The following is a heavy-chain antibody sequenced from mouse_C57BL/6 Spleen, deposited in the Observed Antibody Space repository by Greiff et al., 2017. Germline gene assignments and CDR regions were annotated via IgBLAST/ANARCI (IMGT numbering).Heavy chain of an antibody. Sequence: VQLQESGAELVRPGTSVKVSCKASGYAFTNYLIEWVKQRPGQGLEWIGVINPGSGGTNYNEKFKGKATLTADKSSSTAYMQLSSLTSEDSAVYFCARLMAYDKGFAYWGQGTLVTVSA. CDR1: GYAFTNYL. V-gene: IGHV1-54*01. CDR3: ARLMAYDKGFAY. CDR2: INPGSGGT. D-gene: IGHD2-12*01. J-gene: IGHJ3*01.